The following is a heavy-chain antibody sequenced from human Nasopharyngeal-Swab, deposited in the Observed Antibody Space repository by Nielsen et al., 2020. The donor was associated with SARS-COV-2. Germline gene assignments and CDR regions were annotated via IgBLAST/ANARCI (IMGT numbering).Heavy chain of an antibody. J-gene: IGHJ4*02. Sequence: GESLKISCAASGFTFSSYEMNWVRQAPGKGLEWVSYISSSGSTIYYADSVKGRFTISRDNAKNSLYLQMNSLRAEDTALYYCAKLSGGYYDSSGLIYWGQGTLVTVSS. V-gene: IGHV3-48*03. CDR2: ISSSGSTI. D-gene: IGHD3-22*01. CDR3: AKLSGGYYDSSGLIY. CDR1: GFTFSSYE.